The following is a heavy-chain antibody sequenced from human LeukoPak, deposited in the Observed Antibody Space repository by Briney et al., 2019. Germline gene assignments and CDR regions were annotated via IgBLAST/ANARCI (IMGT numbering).Heavy chain of an antibody. CDR3: AKVNVDTAMVW. V-gene: IGHV3-30*18. J-gene: IGHJ4*02. Sequence: GGSLRLSCAASGFTFSSYGMHWVRQAPGKGLEWVAVISYDGSNKYYADSVKGRFTISRDNSKNTLYLQMNSLRAEDTAVYYCAKVNVDTAMVWWGQGTLVTVSS. CDR1: GFTFSSYG. D-gene: IGHD5-18*01. CDR2: ISYDGSNK.